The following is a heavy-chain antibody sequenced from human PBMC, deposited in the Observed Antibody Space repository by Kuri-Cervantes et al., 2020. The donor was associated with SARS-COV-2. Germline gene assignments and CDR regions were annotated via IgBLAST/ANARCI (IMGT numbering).Heavy chain of an antibody. Sequence: GSLRLSCTVSGGSISSHYWSWIRQPPGKGLEWIGYIYYSGSTNYNPSLKSRVTISVDTSKNQFSLKLSSVTAADTAVYYCVRVAWEAIMIVVVKGAFDIWGQGTMVTVSS. CDR2: IYYSGST. J-gene: IGHJ3*02. CDR3: VRVAWEAIMIVVVKGAFDI. D-gene: IGHD3-22*01. CDR1: GGSISSHY. V-gene: IGHV4-59*11.